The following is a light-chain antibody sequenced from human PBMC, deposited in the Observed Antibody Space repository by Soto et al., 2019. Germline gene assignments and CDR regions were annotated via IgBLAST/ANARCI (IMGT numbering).Light chain of an antibody. CDR3: SSYTSSSTLV. J-gene: IGLJ1*01. CDR2: DVS. V-gene: IGLV2-14*03. CDR1: SNDVGGYNF. Sequence: QSALTQPASVSGSPGQSITISCTGASNDVGGYNFVSWYQHDPGKAPKLMICDVSNRPSGVSNRFSGSKSGNTASLTISGLQAEDEADYYCSSYTSSSTLVFGTGTKVTVL.